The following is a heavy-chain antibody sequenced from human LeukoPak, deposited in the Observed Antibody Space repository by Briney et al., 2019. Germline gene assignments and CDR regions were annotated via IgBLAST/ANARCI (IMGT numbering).Heavy chain of an antibody. CDR3: AREIRRFPPFDYGFVF. J-gene: IGHJ4*02. CDR1: GFSVSSNY. D-gene: IGHD3-16*01. Sequence: GGSLRLSCAASGFSVSSNYMCWVRQAPGKGLGWVSVIYSGGSTYYADSVKGRFTISSDNSKHTLYLQMNSLRGEDTAVYYCAREIRRFPPFDYGFVFWGQGKLVSVSS. V-gene: IGHV3-53*01. CDR2: IYSGGST.